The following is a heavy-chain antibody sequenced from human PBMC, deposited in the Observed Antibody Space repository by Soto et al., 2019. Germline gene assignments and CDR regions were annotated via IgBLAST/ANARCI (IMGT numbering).Heavy chain of an antibody. CDR3: AKNGLWGGGYYDSSGYL. J-gene: IGHJ3*01. V-gene: IGHV3-48*02. CDR1: GFTFSSYS. Sequence: EVQLVESGGGLVQPGGSLRLSCAASGFTFSSYSMNWVRQAPGKGLEWVSYISSSSSTINYADSVKGRFTIPRDNAKKPLYQQKNCLRDDGLVVYDWAKNGLWGGGYYDSSGYLWGQGTMVTVSS. CDR2: ISSSSSTI. D-gene: IGHD3-22*01.